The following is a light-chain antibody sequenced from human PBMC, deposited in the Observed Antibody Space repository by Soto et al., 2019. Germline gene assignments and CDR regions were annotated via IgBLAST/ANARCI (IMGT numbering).Light chain of an antibody. J-gene: IGKJ5*01. CDR2: AAS. V-gene: IGKV1-39*01. CDR1: QSISSS. Sequence: DIQMTQSPSSLSASVGDRVTITCRASQSISSSLSWYLQKPGKAPNLLIYAASTLQSGVPSRFSGSGSGTDSSLTISSLQPEDFATYYSQQSYSTPITFGQGTRLET. CDR3: QQSYSTPIT.